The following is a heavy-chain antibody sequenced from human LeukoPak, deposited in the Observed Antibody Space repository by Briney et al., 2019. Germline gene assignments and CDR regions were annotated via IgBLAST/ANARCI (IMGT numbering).Heavy chain of an antibody. CDR2: IHTSGIT. J-gene: IGHJ4*02. V-gene: IGHV4-61*02. CDR3: ARDRGVVVPAVGYDY. D-gene: IGHD2-2*01. Sequence: PSETLSLTCTVFGGSINSDTYYWSWIRQPAGKGLEWIGRIHTSGITNYNPSLKSRVTLSVDTSKNQFSLNLNSVTAADTAVYYCARDRGVVVPAVGYDYWGQGTLVTVSS. CDR1: GGSINSDTYY.